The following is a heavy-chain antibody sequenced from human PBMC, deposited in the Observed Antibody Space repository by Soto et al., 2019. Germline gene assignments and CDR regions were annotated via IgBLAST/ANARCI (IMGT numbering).Heavy chain of an antibody. Sequence: PSETLSLTCSVSGAAPNSGNYYRSWIRQVPGKGLEWIGHIYVTGAVDYNPSLRDRITISPDTSERQFSLNLRLVTAADTAVYYCARLRIATNNYKWFDPWGQGTLVTVSP. D-gene: IGHD2-21*01. CDR2: IYVTGAV. CDR1: GAAPNSGNYY. J-gene: IGHJ5*02. V-gene: IGHV4-31*03. CDR3: ARLRIATNNYKWFDP.